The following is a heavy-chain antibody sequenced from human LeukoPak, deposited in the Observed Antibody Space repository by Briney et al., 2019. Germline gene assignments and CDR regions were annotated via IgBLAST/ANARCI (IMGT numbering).Heavy chain of an antibody. D-gene: IGHD3-3*01. V-gene: IGHV1-18*01. Sequence: ASVKVSCKASGYTFTSYGISWVRQAPGQGLEWMGWISAYNGNANYAQKLQGRVTMTTDTSTSTAYMELRSLRSDDTAVCYCARGYYDFWSGSHYFDYWGQGTLVTVSS. CDR1: GYTFTSYG. CDR2: ISAYNGNA. J-gene: IGHJ4*02. CDR3: ARGYYDFWSGSHYFDY.